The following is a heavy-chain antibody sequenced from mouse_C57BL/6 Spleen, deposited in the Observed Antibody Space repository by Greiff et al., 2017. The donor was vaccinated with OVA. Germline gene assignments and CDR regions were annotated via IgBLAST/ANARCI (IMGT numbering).Heavy chain of an antibody. V-gene: IGHV1-77*01. CDR2: IGTGSGST. Sequence: VQLQQSGAELVKPGASVKISCKASGYTFTDYYINWVKQRTGKGLEWIGKIGTGSGSTYYNEKIKGKATRTADKSSSTAYMQLSSQTSEDSAVSFCARGRVQYYFDYWGQGTTLTVSS. J-gene: IGHJ2*01. CDR3: ARGRVQYYFDY. CDR1: GYTFTDYY. D-gene: IGHD1-1*01.